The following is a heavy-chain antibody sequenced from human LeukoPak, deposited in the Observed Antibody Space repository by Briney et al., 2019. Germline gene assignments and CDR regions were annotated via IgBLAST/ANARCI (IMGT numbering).Heavy chain of an antibody. CDR1: GVTFNNYA. J-gene: IGHJ4*02. D-gene: IGHD7-27*01. Sequence: GGSLRLFCAASGVTFNNYAMSWVRQAPGKGLEWVSGISASGVNTYYADADSVKGRFTISRDNSKNTLYLQMNSLRAEDTAVYYCARDRNWGLEYWGQGTLLIVSS. CDR3: ARDRNWGLEY. V-gene: IGHV3-23*01. CDR2: ISASGVNT.